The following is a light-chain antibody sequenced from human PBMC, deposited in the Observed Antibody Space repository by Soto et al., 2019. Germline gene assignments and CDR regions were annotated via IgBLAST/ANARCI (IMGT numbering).Light chain of an antibody. V-gene: IGLV2-14*01. CDR2: GVS. CDR1: SSDVGGYNY. J-gene: IGLJ3*02. Sequence: QSVLTQPASVSGSPGQSITISCTGTSSDVGGYNYVSWYQQHPGKAPKLMIYGVSHRPSGVSNRFSGSKSGNTASLTISGLQAEDEADYYCSSYTSSSTLVFGGGTKVTVL. CDR3: SSYTSSSTLV.